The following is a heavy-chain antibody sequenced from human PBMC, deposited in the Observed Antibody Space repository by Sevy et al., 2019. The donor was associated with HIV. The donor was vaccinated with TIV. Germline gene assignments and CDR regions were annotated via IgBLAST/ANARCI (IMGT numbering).Heavy chain of an antibody. V-gene: IGHV3-48*02. J-gene: IGHJ4*02. D-gene: IGHD3-22*01. Sequence: GGSLRLSCAASGFTFSSYSMNWVRQAPGKGLEWVSYISRSSSTTYYADSVKGRFTISRDNAKNSLYLQMNSLRDEDTAVYYCARERNMYDSSGYYFHFDYWGQGTLVTVSS. CDR1: GFTFSSYS. CDR3: ARERNMYDSSGYYFHFDY. CDR2: ISRSSSTT.